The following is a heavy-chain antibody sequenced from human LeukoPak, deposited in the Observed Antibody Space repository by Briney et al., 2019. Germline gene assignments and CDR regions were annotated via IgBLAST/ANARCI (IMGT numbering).Heavy chain of an antibody. CDR3: ARDLGQYYDTSDNWFDP. D-gene: IGHD3-22*01. V-gene: IGHV3-74*01. CDR2: INSEGINT. J-gene: IGHJ5*02. CDR1: GFTFSNYW. Sequence: GGSLRLSCAASGFTFSNYWKHWVRQAPGKGLVWVSRINSEGINTSYADSVKGRFTISRDNAKNTLNLQMNSLRAEDTAVYYCARDLGQYYDTSDNWFDPWGQGTLVTVSS.